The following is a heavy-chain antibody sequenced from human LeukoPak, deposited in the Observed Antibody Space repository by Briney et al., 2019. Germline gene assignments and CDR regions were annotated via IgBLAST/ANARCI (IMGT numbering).Heavy chain of an antibody. CDR3: ARDRSTSDY. Sequence: ASVKVSCKASGYTFRNYGISWVRQAPGQGLEWMGWIRPDNGHTDYAQKFQGRVTMTTDTSTSTAYTELRSLRSDDTALYYCARDRSTSDYWGQGTLVTVSS. V-gene: IGHV1-18*01. J-gene: IGHJ4*02. D-gene: IGHD2-2*01. CDR2: IRPDNGHT. CDR1: GYTFRNYG.